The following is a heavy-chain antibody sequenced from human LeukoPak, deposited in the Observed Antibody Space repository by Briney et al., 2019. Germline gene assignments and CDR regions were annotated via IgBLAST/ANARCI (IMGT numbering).Heavy chain of an antibody. D-gene: IGHD3-22*01. CDR1: GFTFSSYA. V-gene: IGHV3-23*01. CDR2: ISGSGGST. Sequence: GGSLRLSCAASGFTFSSYAMSWVRQAPGKGLEWVSAISGSGGSTYYADSVKGRFTISRDNSKNTLYLQMNSLRAEDTAVYYCAKGLGYYYDSRIGAFDIWGQGTMVTVSS. J-gene: IGHJ3*02. CDR3: AKGLGYYYDSRIGAFDI.